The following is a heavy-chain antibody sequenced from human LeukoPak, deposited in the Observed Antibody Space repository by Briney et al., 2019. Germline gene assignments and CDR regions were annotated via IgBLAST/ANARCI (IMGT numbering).Heavy chain of an antibody. J-gene: IGHJ3*01. CDR2: INSDGSEG. Sequence: GGSLRLSCAVSGFTFSGFWMSWSRQAPGKGLEWVASINSDGSEGYYADVVKGRFTISRDNAKNSLYLQINSLRAEDSAVYYCARSSYSSSSSVWGQGTMVTVSS. CDR1: GFTFSGFW. CDR3: ARSSYSSSSSV. D-gene: IGHD6-6*01. V-gene: IGHV3-7*03.